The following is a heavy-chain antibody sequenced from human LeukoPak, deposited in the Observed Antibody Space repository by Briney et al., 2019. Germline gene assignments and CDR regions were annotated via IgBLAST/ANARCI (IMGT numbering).Heavy chain of an antibody. CDR2: IWYDGSNK. D-gene: IGHD3-10*01. Sequence: GGSLGLSCAASGFTFSSYGMHWVRQAPGKGLEWVAVIWYDGSNKYYADSVKGRFTISRDNSKNTLYLQMNSLRAEDTAVYYCARGSLWFGELYEGWGQGTLVTVSS. CDR1: GFTFSSYG. V-gene: IGHV3-33*08. J-gene: IGHJ4*02. CDR3: ARGSLWFGELYEG.